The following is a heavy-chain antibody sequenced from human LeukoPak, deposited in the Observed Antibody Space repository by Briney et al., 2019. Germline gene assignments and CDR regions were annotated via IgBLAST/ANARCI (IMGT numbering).Heavy chain of an antibody. CDR1: GYTFTSYG. CDR3: ARGLRLGELSLRGAMDV. J-gene: IGHJ6*03. Sequence: GASVKVSCKASGYTFTSYGISWVRQAPGQGLEWMGWISAYNGNTNYAQKLQGRVTMTTDTSTSTAYMELSSLRSEDTAVYYCARGLRLGELSLRGAMDVWGKGTTVTISS. V-gene: IGHV1-18*01. D-gene: IGHD3-16*02. CDR2: ISAYNGNT.